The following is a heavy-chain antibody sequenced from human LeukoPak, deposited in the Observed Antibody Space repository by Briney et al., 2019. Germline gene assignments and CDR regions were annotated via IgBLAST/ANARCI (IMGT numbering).Heavy chain of an antibody. CDR3: ARGVDTAVIPYYYYYMDV. D-gene: IGHD5-18*01. J-gene: IGHJ6*03. Sequence: ASVKVSCKASGYTFTSYDINWVRQATGQGLEWMGWINPKSRATNHAQNFQGRVTLTRDTSISTAYMELSSLRSDDTAVYYCARGVDTAVIPYYYYYMDVWGIGTTVTVSS. CDR2: INPKSRAT. CDR1: GYTFTSYD. V-gene: IGHV1-2*02.